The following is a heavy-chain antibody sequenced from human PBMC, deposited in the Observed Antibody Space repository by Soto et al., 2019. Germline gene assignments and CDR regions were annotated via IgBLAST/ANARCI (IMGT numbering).Heavy chain of an antibody. D-gene: IGHD3-22*01. J-gene: IGHJ4*02. Sequence: QVQLVQSGAEMKKPGSSVKVSCKASGGTFNYYALSWVRQASGQGLEWMGGIIPIFETTHYAQKFQGRVTITADESTSTAYMELSSLRADDTAVYYCARVHRAHYDDNTGYDFDYWGQGTLVAVSS. V-gene: IGHV1-69*01. CDR3: ARVHRAHYDDNTGYDFDY. CDR2: IIPIFETT. CDR1: GGTFNYYA.